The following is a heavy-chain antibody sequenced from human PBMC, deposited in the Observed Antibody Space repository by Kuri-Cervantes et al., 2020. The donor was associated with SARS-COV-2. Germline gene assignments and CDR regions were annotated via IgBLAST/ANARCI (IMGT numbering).Heavy chain of an antibody. J-gene: IGHJ6*02. V-gene: IGHV3-23*01. CDR3: AKGELLWFGEQQSGGMDV. D-gene: IGHD3-10*01. Sequence: GESPKISLAASGFTFSSYAMSCVRQAPGKGLEWVSAISGSGGSTYYADSVKGRFTISRDNSKNTLYLQMNSLRAEDTAVYYCAKGELLWFGEQQSGGMDVWGQGTTVTVSS. CDR2: ISGSGGST. CDR1: GFTFSSYA.